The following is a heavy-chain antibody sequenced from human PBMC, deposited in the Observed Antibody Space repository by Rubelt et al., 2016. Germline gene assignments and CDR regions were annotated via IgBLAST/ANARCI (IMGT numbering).Heavy chain of an antibody. J-gene: IGHJ4*02. V-gene: IGHV3-53*01. CDR3: ARGGGSGTVLRFLDHCRYFDY. CDR2: IYSGGST. Sequence: VRQAPGKGLEWVSVIYSGGSTYYADSVKGRFTISRDNSKNTLYLQMNSLRAEDTAVYYCARGGGSGTVLRFLDHCRYFDYWGQGTLVTVSS. D-gene: IGHD3-3*01.